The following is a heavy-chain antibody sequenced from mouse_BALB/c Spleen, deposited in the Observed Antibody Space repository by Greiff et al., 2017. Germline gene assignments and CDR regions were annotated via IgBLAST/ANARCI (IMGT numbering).Heavy chain of an antibody. J-gene: IGHJ2*01. CDR3: ARRGHYYGSSPLDY. V-gene: IGHV1S41*01. CDR2: IAPGSGST. CDR1: GYTFTSYW. D-gene: IGHD1-1*01. Sequence: DLVKPGASVKLSCKASGYTFTSYWINWIKQRPGQGLEWIGRIAPGSGSTYYNEMFKGKATLTVDTSSSTAYIQLSSLSSEDSAVYFCARRGHYYGSSPLDYWGEGTTLTVSS.